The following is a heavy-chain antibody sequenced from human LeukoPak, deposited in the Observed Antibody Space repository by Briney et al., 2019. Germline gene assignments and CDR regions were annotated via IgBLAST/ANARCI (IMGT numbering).Heavy chain of an antibody. CDR2: INPSGGST. CDR3: ARDSYYGSGSDYMDV. D-gene: IGHD3-10*01. Sequence: ASVKVSCKASGYTFTSYYMHWVRQAPGQGLEWMGIINPSGGSTSYAQKFQGRVTMTRDMSTSTVYMELSSLRSEDTAVYYCARDSYYGSGSDYMDVWGKGTTVTVFS. J-gene: IGHJ6*03. CDR1: GYTFTSYY. V-gene: IGHV1-46*01.